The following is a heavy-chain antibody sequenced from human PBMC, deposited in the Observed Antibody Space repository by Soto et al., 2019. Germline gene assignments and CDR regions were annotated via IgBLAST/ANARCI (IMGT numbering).Heavy chain of an antibody. J-gene: IGHJ6*02. Sequence: GASVKVSCKASGGTFSSYAISWVRQAPGQGLEWMGWINPNSGGTNYAQKFQGWATMTRDTSISTAYMELSRLRSDDTAVYYCARGPGDFWSGPLYYYGMDVWGQGTTVTVSS. CDR2: INPNSGGT. CDR1: GGTFSSYA. D-gene: IGHD3-3*01. CDR3: ARGPGDFWSGPLYYYGMDV. V-gene: IGHV1-2*04.